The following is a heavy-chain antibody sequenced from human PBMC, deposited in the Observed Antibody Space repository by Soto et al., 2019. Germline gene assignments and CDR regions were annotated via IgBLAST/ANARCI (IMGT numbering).Heavy chain of an antibody. Sequence: SVKVSCKASGGTFSSYAISWVRQATGQGLEWMGGIIPSFGAANYAQKFQGRVTITADESTTTAYMELSSLRSEDTAVYYCAAGMTTVTTFGYWGQGTLVTVSS. CDR3: AAGMTTVTTFGY. D-gene: IGHD4-17*01. V-gene: IGHV1-69*13. J-gene: IGHJ4*02. CDR2: IIPSFGAA. CDR1: GGTFSSYA.